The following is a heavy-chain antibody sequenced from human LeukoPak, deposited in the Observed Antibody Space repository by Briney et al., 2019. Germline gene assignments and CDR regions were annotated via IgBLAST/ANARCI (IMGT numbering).Heavy chain of an antibody. J-gene: IGHJ6*03. CDR1: GVSISSYY. V-gene: IGHV4-59*01. CDR3: ARVDYYYYMDV. Sequence: PSETLSLTCTVSGVSISSYYWSWIRQPPGKGLEWIGYIYYSGSTNYNPSLKSRVTISVDTSKNQFSLKLSSVTAADTAVYYCARVDYYYYMDVWGKGTTVTVS. CDR2: IYYSGST.